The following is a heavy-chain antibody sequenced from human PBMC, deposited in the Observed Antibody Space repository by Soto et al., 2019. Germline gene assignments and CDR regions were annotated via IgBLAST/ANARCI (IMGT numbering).Heavy chain of an antibody. CDR1: GLTFSNYA. CDR2: ITGRGAGT. V-gene: IGHV3-23*01. Sequence: EVQLLESGGGLVQPGGSLRLSCAASGLTFSNYAMSWVRQAPGKGLEWVSAITGRGAGTHYADSMKGRFTISRDNSKNTLSLQVNSLRAEDTAVYYCAKGFYEGTATPGLDYWGQGTLVTVSS. J-gene: IGHJ4*02. CDR3: AKGFYEGTATPGLDY. D-gene: IGHD3-16*01.